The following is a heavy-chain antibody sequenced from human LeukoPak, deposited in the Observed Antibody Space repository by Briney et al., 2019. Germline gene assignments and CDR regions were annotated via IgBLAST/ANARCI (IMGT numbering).Heavy chain of an antibody. V-gene: IGHV3-13*04. D-gene: IGHD6-13*01. CDR1: GFTFRRYD. J-gene: IGHJ3*02. CDR2: IGTAGVT. CDR3: AGSSGDSSSWYTFHI. Sequence: PGGSLRLSCVGSGFTFRRYDLHWVRQGIGKGLEWVSSIGTAGVTYYPVSLMGRFIIYRSDDKNSFYLLMISLRAEDTAVYYCAGSSGDSSSWYTFHIWGQGTILTVSS.